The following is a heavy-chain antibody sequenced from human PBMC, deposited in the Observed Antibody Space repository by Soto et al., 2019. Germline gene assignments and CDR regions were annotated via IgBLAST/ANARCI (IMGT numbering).Heavy chain of an antibody. CDR3: ASGFTYYYDFDY. CDR2: ISSSGSTI. D-gene: IGHD3-10*01. CDR1: GFTFSDYY. J-gene: IGHJ4*02. Sequence: SLRLSCAASGFTFSDYYMSWIRQAPGKGLEWVSYISSSGSTIYYADSVKGRFTISRDNAKNSLYLQMNSLRAEDTAVYYCASGFTYYYDFDYWGQGTLVTVSS. V-gene: IGHV3-11*01.